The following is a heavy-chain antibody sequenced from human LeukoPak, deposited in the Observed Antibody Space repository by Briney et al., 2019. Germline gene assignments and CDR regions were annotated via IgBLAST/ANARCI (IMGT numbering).Heavy chain of an antibody. CDR3: ARKLGTPGP. CDR2: IDTGSSDK. J-gene: IGHJ5*02. D-gene: IGHD4-23*01. Sequence: GGSLRLSCEASGFTFSNYKMNWVRQAPGKGLEWVSFIDTGSSDKYYADSVKGRFTISRDNSKNSLYLQMNSLRAEDTAVYYCARKLGTPGPWGQGTLVTVSS. V-gene: IGHV3-21*01. CDR1: GFTFSNYK.